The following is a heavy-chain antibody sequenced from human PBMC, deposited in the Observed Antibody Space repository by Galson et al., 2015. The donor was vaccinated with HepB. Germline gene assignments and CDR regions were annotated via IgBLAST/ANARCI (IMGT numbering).Heavy chain of an antibody. D-gene: IGHD6-19*01. V-gene: IGHV3-73*01. Sequence: LRLSCAASGFTFSGSAIHWVRQASGKGLEWVGRIRSKAGSHATAYTASLKGRFTISRDDSKNTAYLHMNSLKTEDTAVYYCARLGDLSGYSSLWGQGTLVTVSS. CDR3: ARLGDLSGYSSL. CDR2: IRSKAGSHAT. CDR1: GFTFSGSA. J-gene: IGHJ4*02.